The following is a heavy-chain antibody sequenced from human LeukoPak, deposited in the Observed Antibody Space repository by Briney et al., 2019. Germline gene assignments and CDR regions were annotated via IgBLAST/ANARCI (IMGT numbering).Heavy chain of an antibody. D-gene: IGHD1-1*01. CDR3: AIDHNYAVDN. V-gene: IGHV3-7*01. Sequence: GGSLRLSCAAPGFTFSSYWMSWVRQAPGKGLEWVADIKEDGSEKYYVHSVKGRFTSSRDYAKNSLYLQMNSLRVEDTAVYFCAIDHNYAVDNWGQGTLVTVSS. J-gene: IGHJ4*02. CDR2: IKEDGSEK. CDR1: GFTFSSYW.